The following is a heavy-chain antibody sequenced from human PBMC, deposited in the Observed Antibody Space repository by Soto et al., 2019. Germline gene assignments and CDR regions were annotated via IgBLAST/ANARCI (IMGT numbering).Heavy chain of an antibody. J-gene: IGHJ4*02. V-gene: IGHV5-10-1*01. CDR3: ARHDSKGVFAF. D-gene: IGHD2-21*02. CDR1: GYMFPIYH. Sequence: PGESLKISCEASGYMFPIYHISWVRQMPGKGLEWVGKIDPSDSRTMYRPSSRARITISVDKSINTAYLEWGRLKASDTAMYYGARHDSKGVFAFGGRGPRVTVPS. CDR2: IDPSDSRT.